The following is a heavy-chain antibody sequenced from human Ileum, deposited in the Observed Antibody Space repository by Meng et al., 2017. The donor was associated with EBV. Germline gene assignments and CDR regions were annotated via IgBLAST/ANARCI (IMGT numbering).Heavy chain of an antibody. CDR3: AREVTMVRGDYARTFDP. J-gene: IGHJ5*02. CDR2: IYYSGST. D-gene: IGHD3-10*01. Sequence: QVPLLVSGPGLGKPSHALSLPRPCVGAYSICRSHYYSWSRHRPVKGLELIWYIYYSGSTYYNPYLKSRGTISVDTSKNQFSLKLSFGSAADTAVYVCAREVTMVRGDYARTFDPWGQGTLVTVSS. V-gene: IGHV4-30-4*01. CDR1: GAYSICRSHY.